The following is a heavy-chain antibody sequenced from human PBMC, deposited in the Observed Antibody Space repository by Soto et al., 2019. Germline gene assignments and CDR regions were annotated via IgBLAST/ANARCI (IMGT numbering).Heavy chain of an antibody. Sequence: QVQLQESGPGLVRPSGTVSLTCAVSGLSISSGDWWSWVRQPPGKGLEWIGEIHHSGSANYNPSLNSRVTLSVVPSKDLFSLTLISVTAADTAFYYCARDQGSHPGDWGQGTLVSVSS. CDR2: IHHSGSA. CDR1: GLSISSGDW. V-gene: IGHV4-4*02. CDR3: ARDQGSHPGD. J-gene: IGHJ4*02. D-gene: IGHD6-13*01.